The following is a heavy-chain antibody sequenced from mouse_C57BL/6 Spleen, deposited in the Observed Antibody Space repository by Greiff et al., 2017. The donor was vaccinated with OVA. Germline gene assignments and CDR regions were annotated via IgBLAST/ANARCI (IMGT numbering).Heavy chain of an antibody. Sequence: QVQLQQSGAELAKPGASVKLSCKASGYTFTSYWMHWVKQRPGQGLEWIGYINPSSGYTKYNQKFKDKATLTADKSSSTAYMQLSSLTYEDSAVYYGARGNYGSRGYFDYWGQGTTLTVSS. V-gene: IGHV1-7*01. CDR2: INPSSGYT. CDR3: ARGNYGSRGYFDY. D-gene: IGHD1-1*01. J-gene: IGHJ2*01. CDR1: GYTFTSYW.